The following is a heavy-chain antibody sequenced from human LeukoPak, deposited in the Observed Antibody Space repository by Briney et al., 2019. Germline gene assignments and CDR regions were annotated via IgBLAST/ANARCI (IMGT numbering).Heavy chain of an antibody. CDR3: AKDLAYYHDSSGYSFYYYGMDV. J-gene: IGHJ6*02. D-gene: IGHD3-22*01. CDR2: IKRDGSEK. Sequence: PGGSLRLSCAASGFTFSSYWMSWVRQAPGKGLEWVANIKRDGSEKWYEDSVKGRFTISRDNPKNTLHLQMNSLRVEDTAVYYCAKDLAYYHDSSGYSFYYYGMDVWGQGTTVTVSS. CDR1: GFTFSSYW. V-gene: IGHV3-7*03.